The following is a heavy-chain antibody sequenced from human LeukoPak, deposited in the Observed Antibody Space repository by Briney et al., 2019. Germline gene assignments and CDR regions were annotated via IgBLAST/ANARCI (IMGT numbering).Heavy chain of an antibody. Sequence: ASVKVSCKASGYTFTGYYMHWVRQAPGQGLEWMGWINPNSGGTNYAQKFQGRVTMTRDTSISTAYMELSRLRSDDTAVYYCARVGYYYGSGSPDAFDIWGQGTMVTVSS. J-gene: IGHJ3*02. D-gene: IGHD3-10*01. CDR3: ARVGYYYGSGSPDAFDI. CDR2: INPNSGGT. CDR1: GYTFTGYY. V-gene: IGHV1-2*02.